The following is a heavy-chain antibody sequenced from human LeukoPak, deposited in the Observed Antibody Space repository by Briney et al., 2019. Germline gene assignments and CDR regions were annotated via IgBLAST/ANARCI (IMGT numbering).Heavy chain of an antibody. J-gene: IGHJ5*02. D-gene: IGHD3-10*01. CDR2: IYYSGST. V-gene: IGHV4-59*01. Sequence: SETLSLTCTVSGGSISSYYWSWIRQPPGKGLEWIGYIYYSGSTNYNPSLKSRVTISVDTSKNQFSLKLSSVTAADTAVYYCAGQYYYGNNWFDPWGQGTLVTVSS. CDR3: AGQYYYGNNWFDP. CDR1: GGSISSYY.